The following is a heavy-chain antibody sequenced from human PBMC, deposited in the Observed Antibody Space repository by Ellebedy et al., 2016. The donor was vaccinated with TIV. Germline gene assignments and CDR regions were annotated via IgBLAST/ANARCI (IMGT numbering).Heavy chain of an antibody. CDR3: ARGPYGGISVWYFDV. CDR2: INPNSGGT. D-gene: IGHD4-23*01. J-gene: IGHJ2*01. V-gene: IGHV1-2*02. Sequence: ASVKVSCKASGYTFTGYYMHWVRQAPGQGLEWMGWINPNSGGTNYAQKFQGRVTMTRDTSISTAYMELSRLRSDDTAVDYCARGPYGGISVWYFDVWGRGTLVTVSS. CDR1: GYTFTGYY.